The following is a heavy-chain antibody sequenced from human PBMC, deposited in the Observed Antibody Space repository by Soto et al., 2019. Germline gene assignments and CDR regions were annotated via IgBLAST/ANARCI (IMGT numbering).Heavy chain of an antibody. V-gene: IGHV3-53*04. Sequence: SLRLSWGAAGGTVSSNYMSRVRQAPGKGLEWVSVIYSGGSTYYADSVKGRFTISRHNSKNTLYLQMNSLRAEDTAVYYCARGSGWHHDAFDIWGQGTMVTVSS. D-gene: IGHD6-19*01. CDR2: IYSGGST. CDR1: GGTVSSNY. CDR3: ARGSGWHHDAFDI. J-gene: IGHJ3*02.